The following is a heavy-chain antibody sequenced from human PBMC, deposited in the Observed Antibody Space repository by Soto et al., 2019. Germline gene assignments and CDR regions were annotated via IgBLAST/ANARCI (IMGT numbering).Heavy chain of an antibody. CDR2: IKHDGSET. CDR1: GFTFDTFW. CDR3: ARDFATHCSGSTCYPYAY. V-gene: IGHV3-7*03. Sequence: PGGSLRLSCAASGFTFDTFWMSWVRQSPGKGLEWVANIKHDGSETYYVDSVKGRFTISRDNAKNSLFLQMNTLRTEDTAVYYCARDFATHCSGSTCYPYAYWGQGALVTAPQ. J-gene: IGHJ4*02. D-gene: IGHD2-15*01.